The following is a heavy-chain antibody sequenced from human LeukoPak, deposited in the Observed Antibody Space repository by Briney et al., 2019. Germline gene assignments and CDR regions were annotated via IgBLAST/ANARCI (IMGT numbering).Heavy chain of an antibody. CDR3: ARQNYYDSSGYYHPDAFDI. J-gene: IGHJ3*02. CDR2: IYPGDSDT. CDR1: GSSFTSYW. D-gene: IGHD3-22*01. Sequence: GASLKISCKGSGSSFTSYWIGWVRQLPGKGLEWMGIIYPGDSDTRYSPSFQGQVTISADKSISTAYLQWSSLKASDTAMYYCARQNYYDSSGYYHPDAFDIWGQGTMVTVSS. V-gene: IGHV5-51*01.